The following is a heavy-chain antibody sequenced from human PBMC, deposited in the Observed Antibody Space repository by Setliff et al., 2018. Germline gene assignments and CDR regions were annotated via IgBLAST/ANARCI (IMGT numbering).Heavy chain of an antibody. J-gene: IGHJ5*02. CDR1: GYTFTSHY. V-gene: IGHV1-46*01. Sequence: ASVKVSCKASGYTFTSHYMHWVRQAPGQGLEWMGIINPSGGSTSYAQKFQGRVTMTRDTSISTAYVEVISLRSDDTAVYYCARGKGPGNNWFDPWGQGTLVTVSS. CDR2: INPSGGST. CDR3: ARGKGPGNNWFDP. D-gene: IGHD3-10*01.